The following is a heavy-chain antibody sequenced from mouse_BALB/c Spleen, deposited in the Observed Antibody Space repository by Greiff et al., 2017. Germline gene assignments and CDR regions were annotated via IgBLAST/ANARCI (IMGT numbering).Heavy chain of an antibody. CDR1: GFSLTSYG. D-gene: IGHD2-2*01. V-gene: IGHV2-9*02. CDR3: ARERYGYDGVMAY. Sequence: VQLVESGPGLVAPSQSLSITCTVSGFSLTSYGVHWVRQPPGKGLEWLGVIWAGGSTNYNSALMSRLSISKDNSKSQVFLKMNSLQTDDTAMYYCARERYGYDGVMAYWGQGTSVTVSS. J-gene: IGHJ4*01. CDR2: IWAGGST.